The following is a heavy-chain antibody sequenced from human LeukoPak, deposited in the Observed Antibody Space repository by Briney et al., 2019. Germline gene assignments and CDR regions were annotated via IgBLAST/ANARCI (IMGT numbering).Heavy chain of an antibody. J-gene: IGHJ4*02. CDR1: GFTFGDYL. Sequence: GGSLRLSCTASGFTFGDYLMSWVRQAPGKGLEWIGFISGGTTEYAASVKGRFTISRDDSTSIAYLQMNSLTTEDTAVYYCSRGSGWLSVYWGQGTLVTVSS. D-gene: IGHD6-19*01. CDR3: SRGSGWLSVY. CDR2: ISGGTT. V-gene: IGHV3-49*04.